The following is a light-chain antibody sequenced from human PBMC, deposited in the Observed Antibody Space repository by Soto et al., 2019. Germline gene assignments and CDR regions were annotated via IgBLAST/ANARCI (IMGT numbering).Light chain of an antibody. J-gene: IGKJ2*01. CDR1: QSVSRN. CDR2: GAS. Sequence: EIVMTQSPATLSVSPGERAPLSCRASQSVSRNLAWYRQKPGQAPRLLIYGASTRATGTPARFSGSGSGTEFTLTVSSLQSEDFAVYYCQQYNGWPYTFGQGTKLEIK. CDR3: QQYNGWPYT. V-gene: IGKV3-15*01.